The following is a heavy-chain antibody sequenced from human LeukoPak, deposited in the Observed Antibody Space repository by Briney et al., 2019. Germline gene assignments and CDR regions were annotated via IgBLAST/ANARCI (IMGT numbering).Heavy chain of an antibody. CDR2: MYYSGTT. CDR1: GFIVSSNF. Sequence: PGGSLRLSCGVSGFIVSSNFMTWVRQSPGKGLEWVSIMYYSGTTHYADSVKGRFTISRDNSKNTMYLQMNSLRAEDTAVYYCAKRIQSAMAMGYWGQGTLVTVSS. V-gene: IGHV3-53*01. J-gene: IGHJ4*02. CDR3: AKRIQSAMAMGY. D-gene: IGHD5-18*01.